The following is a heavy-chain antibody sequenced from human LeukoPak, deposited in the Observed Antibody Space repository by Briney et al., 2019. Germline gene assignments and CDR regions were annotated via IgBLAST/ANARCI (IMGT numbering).Heavy chain of an antibody. CDR1: GGTFSSYA. J-gene: IGHJ4*02. V-gene: IGHV1-69*04. CDR3: ARGPSGIAAAGTWDY. Sequence: GASVKVSCKASGGTFSSYAISWVRQAPGQGLEWMGRIIPIFGIANYAQKFQGRVTITADKSTSTAYMELSSLRSEDTAVYYCARGPSGIAAAGTWDYWGQGTLVTVSS. CDR2: IIPIFGIA. D-gene: IGHD6-13*01.